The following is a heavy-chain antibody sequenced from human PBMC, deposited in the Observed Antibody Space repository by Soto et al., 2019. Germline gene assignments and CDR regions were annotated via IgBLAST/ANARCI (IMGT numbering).Heavy chain of an antibody. Sequence: EVQLLESGGGLVQPGGSLRLSCAASGFTFSSYAMSWVRQAPGKGLEWVSAISGSGGSTYYADSVKGRFTISRDNSKNTLYLQMNSLRAEDTAVYFCANLFWSGYYAFDYWGKGTLVTVSS. J-gene: IGHJ4*02. D-gene: IGHD3-3*01. CDR1: GFTFSSYA. V-gene: IGHV3-23*01. CDR2: ISGSGGST. CDR3: ANLFWSGYYAFDY.